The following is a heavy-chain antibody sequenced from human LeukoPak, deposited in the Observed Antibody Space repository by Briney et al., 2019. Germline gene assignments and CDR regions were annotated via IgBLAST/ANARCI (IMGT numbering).Heavy chain of an antibody. CDR3: ARAPGGFHGDYSPIGY. D-gene: IGHD4-17*01. J-gene: IGHJ4*02. CDR2: TSDDGSAK. Sequence: GGSLRLSCAASGFTFSNYAMSWVRQAPGKGLQWLALTSDDGSAKYYADSVKGRFTISRDNSQNTLYLQMNSLRAEEAAMYYCARAPGGFHGDYSPIGYWGQGTLVTVSS. V-gene: IGHV3-30-3*01. CDR1: GFTFSNYA.